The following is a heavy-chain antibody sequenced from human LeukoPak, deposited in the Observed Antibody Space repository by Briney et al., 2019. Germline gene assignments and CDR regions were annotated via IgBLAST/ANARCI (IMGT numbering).Heavy chain of an antibody. CDR1: GFTFGDYA. D-gene: IGHD3-3*01. CDR3: ARDKSGYPDY. V-gene: IGHV3-49*04. CDR2: IRSKAYGGTT. Sequence: GGSLRLSCTASGFTFGDYAMSWVRQAPGKGLEWVGFIRSKAYGGTTEYAASVKGRFTISRDDSKSIAYLQMNSLKTEDTAVYYCARDKSGYPDYWGQGTLVTVSS. J-gene: IGHJ4*02.